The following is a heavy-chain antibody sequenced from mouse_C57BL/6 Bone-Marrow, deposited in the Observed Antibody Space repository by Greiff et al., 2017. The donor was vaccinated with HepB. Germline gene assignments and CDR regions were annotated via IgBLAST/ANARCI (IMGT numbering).Heavy chain of an antibody. CDR3: ARSRYDYPFAY. CDR1: GYAFSSYW. J-gene: IGHJ3*01. CDR2: IYPGDGDT. Sequence: VQRVESGAELVKPGASVKISCKASGYAFSSYWMNWVKQRPGKGLEWIGQIYPGDGDTNYNGKFKGKATLTADKSSSTAYMQLSSLTYEDSAVYFCARSRYDYPFAYWGQGTLVTVSA. D-gene: IGHD2-4*01. V-gene: IGHV1-80*01.